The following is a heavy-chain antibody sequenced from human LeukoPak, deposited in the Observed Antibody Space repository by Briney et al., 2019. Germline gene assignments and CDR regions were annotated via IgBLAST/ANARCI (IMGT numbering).Heavy chain of an antibody. Sequence: ASVKVSCNASGYTLTSFDMSWVRQATGQGREWMGWMNHNSDNTAYAQKFQGRVTITRNTAKSTAYMELSSLRSEDTAVYYCAREDYYDSGSNYYWGPGTLVTVSS. CDR1: GYTLTSFD. CDR3: AREDYYDSGSNYY. D-gene: IGHD3-22*01. J-gene: IGHJ4*02. CDR2: MNHNSDNT. V-gene: IGHV1-8*03.